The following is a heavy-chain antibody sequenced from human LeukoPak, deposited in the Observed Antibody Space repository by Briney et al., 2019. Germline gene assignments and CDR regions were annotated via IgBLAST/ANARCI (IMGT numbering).Heavy chain of an antibody. CDR1: GGSFSGYY. CDR2: INHSGST. CDR3: ARGRSGYYYLSASLYYYGMDV. J-gene: IGHJ6*02. Sequence: SETLSLTCAVYGGSFSGYYWSWIRQPPGKGLEWIGEINHSGSTNYNPSLKSRVTISVDTSKNQFSLKLSSVTAADTAVYYCARGRSGYYYLSASLYYYGMDVWGQGTTVTVSS. V-gene: IGHV4-34*01. D-gene: IGHD3-22*01.